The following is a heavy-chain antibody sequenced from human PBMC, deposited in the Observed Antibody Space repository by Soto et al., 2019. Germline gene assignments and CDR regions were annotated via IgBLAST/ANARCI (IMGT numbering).Heavy chain of an antibody. D-gene: IGHD2-15*01. J-gene: IGHJ4*02. CDR1: GFTVSSNY. CDR2: IYSGGST. Sequence: GGSLRLSCAASGFTVSSNYMSWVRQAPGKGLEWVSVIYSGGSTYYADSVKGRFTISRDNSKNTLYLQMNSLRAEDTAVYYCAAAPNDCSGGSCYFDYWGQGTLVTVSS. V-gene: IGHV3-66*01. CDR3: AAAPNDCSGGSCYFDY.